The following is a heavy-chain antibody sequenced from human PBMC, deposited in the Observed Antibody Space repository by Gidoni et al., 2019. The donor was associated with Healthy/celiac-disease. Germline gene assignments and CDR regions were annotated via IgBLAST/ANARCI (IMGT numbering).Heavy chain of an antibody. V-gene: IGHV4-61*02. Sequence: QESGPGLVKPSQTLSLTCTVSGGSISSGSYYWSWIRQPAGKGLEWIGRIYTSGSTNYNPSLKSRVTISVDTSKNQFSLKLSSVTAADTAVYYCARGRGRDFGVVTTWFDPWGQGTLVTVSS. CDR2: IYTSGST. CDR3: ARGRGRDFGVVTTWFDP. CDR1: GGSISSGSYY. D-gene: IGHD3-3*01. J-gene: IGHJ5*02.